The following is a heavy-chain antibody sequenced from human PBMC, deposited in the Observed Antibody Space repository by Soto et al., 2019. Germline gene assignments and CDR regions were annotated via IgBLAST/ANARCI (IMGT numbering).Heavy chain of an antibody. D-gene: IGHD2-21*01. J-gene: IGHJ4*02. CDR1: GYTFTSYA. CDR2: INAGNGNT. Sequence: SVKVSCKASGYTFTSYAMHWVRQAPGQRLEWMGWINAGNGNTKYSQKFQGRVTMTTDTSTSTAYMELRSLRSDDTAVYYCARDLVLDQGYFDYWGQGTQLTVSS. CDR3: ARDLVLDQGYFDY. V-gene: IGHV1-3*01.